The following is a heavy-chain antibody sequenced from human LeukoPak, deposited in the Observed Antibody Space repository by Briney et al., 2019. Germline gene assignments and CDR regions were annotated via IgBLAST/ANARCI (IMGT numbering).Heavy chain of an antibody. D-gene: IGHD3-22*01. CDR2: ISSSSSYI. Sequence: GGSLRLSCAASGFTFSSCSMNWVRQAPGKGLEWVSSISSSSSYIYYADSVKGRFTISRDNAKNSLYLQMNSLRAEDTAVYYCARDSIHYDSSGLDYWGQGTLVTVSS. J-gene: IGHJ4*02. CDR1: GFTFSSCS. V-gene: IGHV3-21*01. CDR3: ARDSIHYDSSGLDY.